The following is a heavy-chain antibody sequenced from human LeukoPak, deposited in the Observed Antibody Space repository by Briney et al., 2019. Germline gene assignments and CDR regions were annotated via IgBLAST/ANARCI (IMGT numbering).Heavy chain of an antibody. D-gene: IGHD6-13*01. CDR2: ISGSGGST. Sequence: PGGSLRLSCAASGFTFSSYGMSWVRQAPGKGLEWVSAISGSGGSTYYADSVRGRFTISRDNSKNTLYLQMNSLRAEDTAVYYCAKDRGSSSWYYYYYYMDVWGKGTTVTISS. V-gene: IGHV3-23*01. CDR3: AKDRGSSSWYYYYYYMDV. J-gene: IGHJ6*03. CDR1: GFTFSSYG.